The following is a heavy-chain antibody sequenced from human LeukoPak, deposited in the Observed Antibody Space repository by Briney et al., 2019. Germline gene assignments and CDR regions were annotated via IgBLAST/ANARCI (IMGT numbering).Heavy chain of an antibody. CDR2: INPNSGDT. CDR3: ARGPNPRKRSDDFWSGYYSYYYYYYGMDV. CDR1: GYTFTGYY. J-gene: IGHJ6*02. Sequence: ASVKVSCKTSGYTFTGYYVHWVRQAPGQGLEWMGRINPNSGDTNYAQKFQGRVTMTRNTSISTAYMELSSLRSEDTAVYYCARGPNPRKRSDDFWSGYYSYYYYYYGMDVWGQGTTVTVSS. D-gene: IGHD3-3*01. V-gene: IGHV1-2*06.